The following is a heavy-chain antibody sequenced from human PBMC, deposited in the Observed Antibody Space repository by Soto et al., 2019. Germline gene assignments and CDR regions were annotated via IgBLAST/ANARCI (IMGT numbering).Heavy chain of an antibody. V-gene: IGHV3-23*01. CDR3: AKAAPDILTGYYPTDPFDY. J-gene: IGHJ4*02. Sequence: GESLKISCAASGFTFSSYAMSWVRQAPGKGLEWVSAISGSGGSTYYADSVKGRFTISRDNSKNTLYLQMNSLRAEDTAVYYCAKAAPDILTGYYPTDPFDYWGQGTLVTVSS. D-gene: IGHD3-9*01. CDR1: GFTFSSYA. CDR2: ISGSGGST.